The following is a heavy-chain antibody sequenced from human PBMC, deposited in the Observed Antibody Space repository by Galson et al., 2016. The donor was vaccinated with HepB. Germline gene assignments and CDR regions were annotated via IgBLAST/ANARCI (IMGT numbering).Heavy chain of an antibody. D-gene: IGHD1-7*01. J-gene: IGHJ4*02. CDR3: ARIIKTGTTSHFDY. CDR1: EFTFSTYA. CDR2: IWYDGSNK. Sequence: SLRLSCAASEFTFSTYAIHWVRQAPGKGLEWVAVIWYDGSNKYYADSVKGRFTISRDNTKNSLYLQLNSLRAEDTAVYYCARIIKTGTTSHFDYWGQGTLVTVSS. V-gene: IGHV3-33*08.